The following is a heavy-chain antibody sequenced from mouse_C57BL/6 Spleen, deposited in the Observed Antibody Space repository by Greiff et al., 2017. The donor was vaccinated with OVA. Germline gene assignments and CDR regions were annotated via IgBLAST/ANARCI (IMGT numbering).Heavy chain of an antibody. CDR3: TGQNWDGDYAMDY. D-gene: IGHD4-1*01. Sequence: EVQVVESGGGLVQPGGSMKLSCVASGFTFSNYWMNWVRQSPEKGLEWVAQIRLKSDNYATHYAESVKGRFTISRDDSKSSVYLQMNNLRAEDTGIYYCTGQNWDGDYAMDYWGQGTSVTVSS. CDR2: IRLKSDNYAT. CDR1: GFTFSNYW. J-gene: IGHJ4*01. V-gene: IGHV6-3*01.